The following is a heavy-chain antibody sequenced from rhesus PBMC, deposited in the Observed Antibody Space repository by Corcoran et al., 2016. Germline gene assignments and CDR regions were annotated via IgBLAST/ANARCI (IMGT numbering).Heavy chain of an antibody. V-gene: IGHV4-173*01. D-gene: IGHD6-25*01. Sequence: QLQLQESGPGLGKPSETLSLTCAASGGSISSNYWGWTSQPPGKGLEWIGRISGMGRSTDYNPSLKSRVTISTDTSKNQFSLKLSSVTAADTVVYYCARDIAAAVHFDYWGQGVLVTVSS. J-gene: IGHJ4*01. CDR3: ARDIAAAVHFDY. CDR1: GGSISSNY. CDR2: ISGMGRST.